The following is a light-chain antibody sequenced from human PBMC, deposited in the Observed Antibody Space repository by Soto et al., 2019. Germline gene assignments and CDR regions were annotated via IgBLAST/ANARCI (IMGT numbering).Light chain of an antibody. J-gene: IGKJ1*01. Sequence: DIQMTQYPSTLSGSVGDRVTITFRASQTISSWLAWYQQKPGKAPKLLIYKASTLKSGVPSRFSGSGSGTEFTLTISSLQPDDFATYYCQQYTSYWTFGQGTKVDIK. V-gene: IGKV1-5*03. CDR2: KAS. CDR3: QQYTSYWT. CDR1: QTISSW.